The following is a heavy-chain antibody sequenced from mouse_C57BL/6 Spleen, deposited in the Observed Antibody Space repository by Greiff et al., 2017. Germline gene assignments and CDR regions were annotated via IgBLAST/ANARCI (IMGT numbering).Heavy chain of an antibody. J-gene: IGHJ2*01. CDR3: AANWDKDY. CDR1: GYSFTGYY. CDR2: INPSTGGT. V-gene: IGHV1-42*01. D-gene: IGHD4-1*01. Sequence: EVQLQQSGPELVKPGASVKISCKASGYSFTGYYMNWVKQSPEKSLEWIGEINPSTGGTTYNQKFKAKATLTVDKSSSTAYMQLKSLTSEDSAVYYCAANWDKDYWGQGTTLTVSS.